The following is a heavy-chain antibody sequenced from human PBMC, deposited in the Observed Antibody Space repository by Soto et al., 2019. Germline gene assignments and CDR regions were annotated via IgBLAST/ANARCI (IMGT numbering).Heavy chain of an antibody. J-gene: IGHJ4*02. D-gene: IGHD6-13*01. V-gene: IGHV3-33*01. CDR3: ARAKRVAAAGTGLAY. Sequence: QVQLVESGGGVVQPGRSLRLSCAASGFTFSSYGMHWVRQAPGKGLEWVAVIWYDGSNKYYADSVKGRFTISRDNSKNALYLQMNSLRAEDTAVYYCARAKRVAAAGTGLAYWGQGTLVTVSS. CDR2: IWYDGSNK. CDR1: GFTFSSYG.